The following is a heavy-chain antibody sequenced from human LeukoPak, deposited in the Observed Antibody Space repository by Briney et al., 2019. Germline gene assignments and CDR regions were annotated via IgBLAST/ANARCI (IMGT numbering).Heavy chain of an antibody. CDR1: GFTFSSYG. V-gene: IGHV3-30*03. CDR2: ISYDGSNK. Sequence: GGSLRLSCAASGFTFSSYGMHWVRQAPGKGLEWVAVISYDGSNKYYADSVKGRFTISRENAKNSLYLQMNSLRAGDTAVYYCARAEYYYYYGMDVWGQGTTVTVSS. J-gene: IGHJ6*02. CDR3: ARAEYYYYYGMDV.